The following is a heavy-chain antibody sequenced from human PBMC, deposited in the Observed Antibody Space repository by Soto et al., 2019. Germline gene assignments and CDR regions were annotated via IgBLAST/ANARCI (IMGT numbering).Heavy chain of an antibody. D-gene: IGHD6-19*01. J-gene: IGHJ4*02. V-gene: IGHV3-30*18. CDR1: GFTFSDYA. CDR3: AKGGRQWRVISNSSN. CDR2: VSHAGRST. Sequence: VQLVESGGGVVQPGRSLRLSCAASGFTFSDYAMHWVRQAPGKGLVWVAVVSHAGRSTHYADSVKGRFTISRDSSKNTVSLEMTSLTAEDTAVYYCAKGGRQWRVISNSSNWGQGALVTVSP.